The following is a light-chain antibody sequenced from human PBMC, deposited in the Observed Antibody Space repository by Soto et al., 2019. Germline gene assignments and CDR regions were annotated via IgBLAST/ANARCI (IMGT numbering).Light chain of an antibody. CDR3: QQYGSSPFT. CDR1: QSVSSSY. Sequence: EIVLTQSPGTLSLSPGERATLSCRASQSVSSSYLAWYQQKPGQAPRLLIYGASSRATGIPDRFSGSGSGKDFTLTISRLEPEDFAVYYCQQYGSSPFTFGPGTKGDIK. J-gene: IGKJ3*01. V-gene: IGKV3-20*01. CDR2: GAS.